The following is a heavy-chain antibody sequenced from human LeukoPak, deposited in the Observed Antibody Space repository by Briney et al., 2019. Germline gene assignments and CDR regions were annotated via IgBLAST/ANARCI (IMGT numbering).Heavy chain of an antibody. CDR2: ISSNGGNT. V-gene: IGHV3-64*01. J-gene: IGHJ4*02. CDR3: ASTYDYDTTGHYPFDY. D-gene: IGHD3-22*01. Sequence: GGSLRLSCVASGFAFGRYALHWVRQVPGVGLEHVSAISSNGGNTYYAHSVKGRFSISRDNSKKTLYLQMDSLRGEDMAVYYCASTYDYDTTGHYPFDYWGQGTLVTVTS. CDR1: GFAFGRYA.